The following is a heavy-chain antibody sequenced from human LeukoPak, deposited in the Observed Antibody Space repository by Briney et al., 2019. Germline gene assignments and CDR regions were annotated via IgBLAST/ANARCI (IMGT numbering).Heavy chain of an antibody. CDR1: GFTFSAYT. CDR3: ARQAGPYMDV. Sequence: GGSLRLSCVASGFTFSAYTMNWVRQAPGKGLEWVSSIGRSGNYIYHADSVKGRFTISRDNAKNSLYLQMSSLRAEDTAVYYCARQAGPYMDVWGKGTTVTVSS. CDR2: IGRSGNYI. V-gene: IGHV3-21*01. D-gene: IGHD6-13*01. J-gene: IGHJ6*03.